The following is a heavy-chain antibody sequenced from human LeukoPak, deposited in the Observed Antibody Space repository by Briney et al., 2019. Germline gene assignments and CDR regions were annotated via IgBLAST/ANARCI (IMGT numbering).Heavy chain of an antibody. CDR1: GFTFSSYS. CDR3: ARFGGATPDY. Sequence: GGSLRLSCAASGFTFSSYSMTWVRQAPGKGLEWVSSISSSSSYIYYADSVKGRFTISRDNAKNSLYLQMNSLRAEDTAVYYCARFGGATPDYWGQGTLVTVSS. CDR2: ISSSSSYI. V-gene: IGHV3-21*01. D-gene: IGHD1-26*01. J-gene: IGHJ4*02.